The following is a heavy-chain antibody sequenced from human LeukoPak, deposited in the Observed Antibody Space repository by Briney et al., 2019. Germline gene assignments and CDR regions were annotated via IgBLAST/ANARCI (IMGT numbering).Heavy chain of an antibody. CDR2: ISGSGGST. Sequence: GGSLRLSCAASGFSFSSYAMSWVRQAPGKGLEWVSAISGSGGSTYYADSVKGRFTISRDNSKNTLYLQMNSLRAEDTAVYYCAKSLGVGGYTRYKGFDQWGQGTLVVVSS. D-gene: IGHD3-16*02. J-gene: IGHJ4*02. V-gene: IGHV3-23*01. CDR3: AKSLGVGGYTRYKGFDQ. CDR1: GFSFSSYA.